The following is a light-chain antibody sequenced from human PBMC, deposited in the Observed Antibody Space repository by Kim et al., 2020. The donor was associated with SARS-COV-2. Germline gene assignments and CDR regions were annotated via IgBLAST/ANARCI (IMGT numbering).Light chain of an antibody. J-gene: IGLJ3*02. CDR2: DVN. V-gene: IGLV2-14*03. CDR1: SSDIGAYNY. Sequence: QSALTQPASVSGSPGQSIAISCTGTSSDIGAYNYVSWYQHHPGKAPKLIIYDVNKRPSGLSGRLSGSKSGNTASLTISGLQAEDEADYYCSSYTSSNTWVFGGGTQLTVL. CDR3: SSYTSSNTWV.